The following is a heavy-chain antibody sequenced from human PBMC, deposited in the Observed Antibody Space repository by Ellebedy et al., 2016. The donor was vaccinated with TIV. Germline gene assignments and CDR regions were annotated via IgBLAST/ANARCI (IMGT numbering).Heavy chain of an antibody. CDR2: IYPGDSDT. Sequence: GESLKISCKGSGYSFTSYWIGWVRQMPGKGLEWMGIIYPGDSDTRYSPSFQGQVTISADKSISTAYLQWSSLKASDTAMYYCARTLGYCSGGSCYSVCYWFDPWGQGTLVTVSS. CDR1: GYSFTSYW. V-gene: IGHV5-51*01. D-gene: IGHD2-15*01. J-gene: IGHJ5*02. CDR3: ARTLGYCSGGSCYSVCYWFDP.